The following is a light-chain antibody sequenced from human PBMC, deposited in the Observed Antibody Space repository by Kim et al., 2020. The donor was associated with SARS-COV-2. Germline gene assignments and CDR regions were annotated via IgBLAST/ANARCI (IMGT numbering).Light chain of an antibody. CDR2: GSS. J-gene: IGKJ2*03. Sequence: EIVLTQSPGTLSLSPGERATLSCRASQSVSNNYLAWYQQKPGQTPRLLIYGSSSRASGIPDRFSGGGSGTDFTLTISRLEPEDYAVYYCQQYGDSPTMYSFGQGTKLEIK. CDR1: QSVSNNY. V-gene: IGKV3-20*01. CDR3: QQYGDSPTMYS.